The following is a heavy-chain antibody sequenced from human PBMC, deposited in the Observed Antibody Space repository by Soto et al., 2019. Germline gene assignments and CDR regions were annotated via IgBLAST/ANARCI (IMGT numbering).Heavy chain of an antibody. D-gene: IGHD1-7*01. J-gene: IGHJ4*02. CDR2: INPNSGGT. CDR3: ARAELIRTKIRPRGPVLY. Sequence: ASVKVSCKASGYTFTGYYMHWVRQAPGQGLEWMGWINPNSGGTNYAQKFQGWVTMTRDTSISTAYMELSRLRSDDTAVYYCARAELIRTKIRPRGPVLYWGQGTLVTVSS. V-gene: IGHV1-2*04. CDR1: GYTFTGYY.